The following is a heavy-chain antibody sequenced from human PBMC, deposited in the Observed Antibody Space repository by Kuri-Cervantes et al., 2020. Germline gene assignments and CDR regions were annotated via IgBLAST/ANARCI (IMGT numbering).Heavy chain of an antibody. CDR1: GGSFSGYY. CDR3: AKDLRGGDWFHAFDI. V-gene: IGHV4-34*01. CDR2: INHSGST. Sequence: ESLKISCAVYGGSFSGYYWSWIRQPPGKGLEWIGEINHSGSTNYNPSLKSRVTISVDTSKNQFSLKLSSVTAADTAVYYCAKDLRGGDWFHAFDIWGQGTMVTVSS. J-gene: IGHJ3*02. D-gene: IGHD2-21*02.